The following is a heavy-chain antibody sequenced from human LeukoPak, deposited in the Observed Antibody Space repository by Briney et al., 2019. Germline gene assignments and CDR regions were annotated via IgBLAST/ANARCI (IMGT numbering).Heavy chain of an antibody. Sequence: ASVNVSCKASGYTFTSYDINWVRQATGQALEWTGWMNPNSGNTGYAQKFQGRVTITRNTSISTAYMELSSLRSEDTAVYYCARGRYDSSGYVYWGQGTLVTVSS. CDR1: GYTFTSYD. CDR2: MNPNSGNT. V-gene: IGHV1-8*03. J-gene: IGHJ4*02. D-gene: IGHD3-22*01. CDR3: ARGRYDSSGYVY.